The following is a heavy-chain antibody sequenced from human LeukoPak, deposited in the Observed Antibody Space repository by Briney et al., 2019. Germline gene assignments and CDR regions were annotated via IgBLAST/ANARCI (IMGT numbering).Heavy chain of an antibody. CDR3: ARYRANPQL. Sequence: GGSLRLSCATSGFTFSSNWMSWVRQAPGKGLEWVASIKQDGSEQYYVDSVKGRFTISRDNAKNSLYLQMNSLRVEDTVVYYCARYRANPQLWGQGTLVIVSS. D-gene: IGHD6-13*01. V-gene: IGHV3-7*01. CDR1: GFTFSSNW. CDR2: IKQDGSEQ. J-gene: IGHJ4*02.